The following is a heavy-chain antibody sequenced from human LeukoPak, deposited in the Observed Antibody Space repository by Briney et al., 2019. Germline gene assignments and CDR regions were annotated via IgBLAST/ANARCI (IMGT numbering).Heavy chain of an antibody. CDR3: ASEGEIGYGYLY. CDR1: GFIFSSYS. J-gene: IGHJ4*02. Sequence: PGGSLRLSCAASGFIFSSYSMNWVRQAPGKGLEWVSSISKSGDYMNYVDSVKGRFSISRDNAKNSLYLEMNSLRVDDTAVYYCASEGEIGYGYLYWGQGTLVTVSS. CDR2: ISKSGDYM. D-gene: IGHD5-18*01. V-gene: IGHV3-21*06.